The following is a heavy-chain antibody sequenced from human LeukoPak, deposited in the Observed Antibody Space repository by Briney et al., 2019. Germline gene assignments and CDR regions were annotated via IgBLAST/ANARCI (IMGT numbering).Heavy chain of an antibody. V-gene: IGHV1-8*01. CDR3: ARDQGGYNFVY. D-gene: IGHD5-24*01. CDR1: GYTFTSYD. Sequence: ASVKVSCKASGYTFTSYDINWVRQATGQGLEWMGWMNPNSGNTGYAQKFQGRVTMTRDTSISTAYMELSRLRSDDTAVYYCARDQGGYNFVYWGQGTLVIVSS. J-gene: IGHJ4*02. CDR2: MNPNSGNT.